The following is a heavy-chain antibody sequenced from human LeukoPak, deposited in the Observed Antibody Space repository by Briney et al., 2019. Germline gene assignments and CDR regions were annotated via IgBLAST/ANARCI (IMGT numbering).Heavy chain of an antibody. CDR1: GFTFSSYG. V-gene: IGHV3-33*03. J-gene: IGHJ4*02. CDR2: IWYDGSNK. D-gene: IGHD2-15*01. CDR3: AKDMSGESNPYYFDY. Sequence: PGGSLRLSCAASGFTFSSYGMHWVRQAPGKGLEWVAVIWYDGSNKYYADSVKGRFTISRDNAKNSLYLQMNSLRAEDTALYYCAKDMSGESNPYYFDYWGQGTLVTVSS.